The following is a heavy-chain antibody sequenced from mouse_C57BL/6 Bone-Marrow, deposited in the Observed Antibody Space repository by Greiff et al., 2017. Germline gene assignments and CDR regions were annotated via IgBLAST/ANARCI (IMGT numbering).Heavy chain of an antibody. CDR2: IDPEDGET. CDR1: GSNIKDYY. CDR3: ASNYGSSPAY. Sequence: EVQLVESGAELVKPGASVKLSCTASGSNIKDYYMHWVKQRTEQGLAWIGRIDPEDGETKYAPKFQGKATITADTSSSAAYLQLSSLTSEDTAVYYCASNYGSSPAYWGQGTLVTVSA. V-gene: IGHV14-2*01. D-gene: IGHD1-1*01. J-gene: IGHJ3*01.